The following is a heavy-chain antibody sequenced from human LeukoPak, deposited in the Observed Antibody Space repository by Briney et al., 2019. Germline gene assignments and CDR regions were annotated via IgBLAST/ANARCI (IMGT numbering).Heavy chain of an antibody. V-gene: IGHV4-34*01. D-gene: IGHD3-16*02. Sequence: PSETLCLTCAVYGGSFSGCYWSRIRQPPGKALEWIGEINHSGSTNYNPSLKSRVTISVDTSKNQFSLKLSSVTAADTAVYYCARGGYDYVWGSYRYFYFDYWGQGTLDTVSS. J-gene: IGHJ4*02. CDR2: INHSGST. CDR1: GGSFSGCY. CDR3: ARGGYDYVWGSYRYFYFDY.